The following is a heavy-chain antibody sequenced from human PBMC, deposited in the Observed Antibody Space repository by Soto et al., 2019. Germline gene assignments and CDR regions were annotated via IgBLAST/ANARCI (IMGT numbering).Heavy chain of an antibody. Sequence: PSETLSLTCTVSGGSISSSSYYWGWIRQPPGKGLEWIGSIYYSGSTYYNPSLKSRVTISVDTSKNQFSLKLSSVTAADTAVYYCARGTMIVVVIRPFDYWGQGTPVTVSS. CDR1: GGSISSSSYY. D-gene: IGHD3-22*01. CDR2: IYYSGST. CDR3: ARGTMIVVVIRPFDY. V-gene: IGHV4-39*01. J-gene: IGHJ4*02.